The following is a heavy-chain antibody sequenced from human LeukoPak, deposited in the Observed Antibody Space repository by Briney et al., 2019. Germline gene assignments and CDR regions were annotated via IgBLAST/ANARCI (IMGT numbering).Heavy chain of an antibody. CDR2: INHSGST. D-gene: IGHD6-19*01. V-gene: IGHV4-34*01. CDR3: ARRHSWLARNWFDP. Sequence: KSSETLSLTCAVYGGSFSGYYWSWIRQPPGKGLEWIGEINHSGSTNYNPSLKSRVTISVDTSKSQFSLKLSSVTAADTAVYYCARRHSWLARNWFDPWGQGTLVTVSS. CDR1: GGSFSGYY. J-gene: IGHJ5*02.